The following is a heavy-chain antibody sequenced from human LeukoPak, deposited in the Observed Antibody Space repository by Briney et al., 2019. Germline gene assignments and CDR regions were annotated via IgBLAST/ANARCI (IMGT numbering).Heavy chain of an antibody. D-gene: IGHD2-2*01. CDR3: ARLGPRYCSSTSCRNWFDP. CDR1: GGSFSGYY. V-gene: IGHV4-34*01. Sequence: PSETLSLTCAVYGGSFSGYYWSWIRQPPGKGLEWIGEINHSGSTNYNPSLKSRVTISVDTSKNQFSLKLSSATAADTAVYYCARLGPRYCSSTSCRNWFDPWGQGTLVTVSS. J-gene: IGHJ5*02. CDR2: INHSGST.